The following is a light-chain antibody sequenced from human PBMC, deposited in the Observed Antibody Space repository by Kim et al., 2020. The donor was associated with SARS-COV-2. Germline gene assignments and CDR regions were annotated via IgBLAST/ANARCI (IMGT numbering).Light chain of an antibody. V-gene: IGLV10-54*04. CDR1: SNNVGRQG. CDR2: RNN. Sequence: QAGLTQPPSVSKGLRQTATLTCTGNSNNVGRQGVGWLQHHQGHPPKLLSYRNNNRPSGISGRFSASRSGNTASLTITGLQPEDVADYYCSTWENSLSGWVFGGGTQLTVL. J-gene: IGLJ3*02. CDR3: STWENSLSGWV.